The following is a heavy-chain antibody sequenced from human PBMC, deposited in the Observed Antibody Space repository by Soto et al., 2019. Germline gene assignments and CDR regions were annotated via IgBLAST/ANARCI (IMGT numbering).Heavy chain of an antibody. Sequence: PSETLSLTCAVYGGSFSGYYWSWIRQPPGKGLEWIGEINHSGSTNYNPSLKSRVTISVDTSKNQFSLKLSSVTAADTAVYYCARVPRYDSSGYNHNNGMDVWRQGTTVTVSS. J-gene: IGHJ6*02. CDR1: GGSFSGYY. V-gene: IGHV4-34*01. D-gene: IGHD3-22*01. CDR3: ARVPRYDSSGYNHNNGMDV. CDR2: INHSGST.